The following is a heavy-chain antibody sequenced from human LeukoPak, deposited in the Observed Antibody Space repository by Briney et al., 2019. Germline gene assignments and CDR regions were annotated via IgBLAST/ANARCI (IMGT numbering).Heavy chain of an antibody. CDR3: ARGRITMVRGPLGPWFDP. V-gene: IGHV4-34*01. J-gene: IGHJ5*02. CDR1: GGSFSGCY. Sequence: SETLSLTCAVYGGSFSGCYWSWIRQPPRKGLEWIGEINHSGSTNYNPSLKSRVTISVDTSKNQFSLKLSSVTAADTAVYYCARGRITMVRGPLGPWFDPWGQGTLVTVSS. CDR2: INHSGST. D-gene: IGHD3-10*01.